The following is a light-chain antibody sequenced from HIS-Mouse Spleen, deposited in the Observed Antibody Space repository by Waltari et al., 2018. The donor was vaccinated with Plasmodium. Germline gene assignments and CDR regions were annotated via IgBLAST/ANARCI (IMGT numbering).Light chain of an antibody. CDR2: EDS. CDR1: ALPKKY. V-gene: IGLV3-10*01. J-gene: IGLJ3*02. CDR3: YSTDSSGNHRV. Sequence: SYALTQPPSVSVSPGQTARITCSGDALPKKYSSWFQQKSGQAPALVIYEDSKRPSGIPERFSGSSSGTMATLTISGAQVEDEADYYCYSTDSSGNHRVFGGGTKLTVL.